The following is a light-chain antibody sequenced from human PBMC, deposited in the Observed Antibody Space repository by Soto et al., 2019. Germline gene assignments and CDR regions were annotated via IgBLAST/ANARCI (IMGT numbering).Light chain of an antibody. CDR2: EVS. J-gene: IGLJ1*01. CDR3: SSYTSSSTLKV. CDR1: SSDVGGYNY. V-gene: IGLV2-14*01. Sequence: QSALTQPASVSGSHGQSITISCTGTSSDVGGYNYVSWYQQHPGKAPKLMIYEVSNRPSGVSNRFSGSKSGNTASLTISGLQAEDEADYYCSSYTSSSTLKVFGTGTKVTVL.